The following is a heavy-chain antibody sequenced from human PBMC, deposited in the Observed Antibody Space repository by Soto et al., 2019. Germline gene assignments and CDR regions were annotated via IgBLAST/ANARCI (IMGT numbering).Heavy chain of an antibody. CDR1: GFTFSGYW. CDR3: ARDSVRGYYGSASYFTALDY. Sequence: GGSLRLSCAASGFTFSGYWMSWVRQAPGKGLEWVANVKEDGSEKYYVDSVKGRFTISRDNAKNSLFLQLNSLRAEDTAVYYCARDSVRGYYGSASYFTALDYWGQGTLVTVSS. D-gene: IGHD3-22*01. J-gene: IGHJ4*02. CDR2: VKEDGSEK. V-gene: IGHV3-7*01.